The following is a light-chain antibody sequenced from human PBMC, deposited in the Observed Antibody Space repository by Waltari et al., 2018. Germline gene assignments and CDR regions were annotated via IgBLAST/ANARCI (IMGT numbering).Light chain of an antibody. J-gene: IGLJ3*02. CDR1: SSNIGAGFD. V-gene: IGLV1-40*01. CDR3: QSYDSRQTAV. CDR2: AYS. Sequence: QSVLTQPPSVSGAPGQSVTISCTGTSSNIGAGFDLHWYQQLPGGAPKLLIYAYSNRPSGVPDRFYGSKSGTSASLAINGIQSEDEADYYCQSYDSRQTAVFGGGTKLTVL.